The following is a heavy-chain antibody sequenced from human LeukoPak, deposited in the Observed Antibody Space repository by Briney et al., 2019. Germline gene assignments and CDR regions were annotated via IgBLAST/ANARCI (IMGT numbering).Heavy chain of an antibody. CDR1: GGSFSGYY. Sequence: PSETLSLTCAVYGGSFSGYYWSWICQPPGKGLEWIGEINHSGSTNYNPSLKSRVTISVDTSKNQFSLKLSSVTAADTAVYYCARKSRYYYGSGSYLDYWGQGTLVTVSS. V-gene: IGHV4-34*01. D-gene: IGHD3-10*01. J-gene: IGHJ4*02. CDR3: ARKSRYYYGSGSYLDY. CDR2: INHSGST.